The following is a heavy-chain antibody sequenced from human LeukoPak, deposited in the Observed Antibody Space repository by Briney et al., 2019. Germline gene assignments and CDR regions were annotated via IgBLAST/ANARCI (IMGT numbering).Heavy chain of an antibody. CDR1: GGSFSGYY. V-gene: IGHV4-34*01. CDR3: ARTPNMVRGVIIVNWFDP. D-gene: IGHD3-10*01. Sequence: PSETLSLTCAVYGGSFSGYYWSWIRQPPGKGLEWIGEINHSGSTNYNPSLKSRVTISVDTSKNQFSLKLSSVTAADTAVYYCARTPNMVRGVIIVNWFDPWGQGTLVTVSS. CDR2: INHSGST. J-gene: IGHJ5*02.